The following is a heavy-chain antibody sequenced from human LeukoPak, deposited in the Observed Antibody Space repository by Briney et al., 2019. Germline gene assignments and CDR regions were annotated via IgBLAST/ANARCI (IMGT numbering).Heavy chain of an antibody. CDR1: GYSSTKYW. V-gene: IGHV5-51*01. J-gene: IGHJ5*02. CDR2: IYPANSDT. Sequence: GESLQISCKASGYSSTKYWIGWVRQMPGKGLEWMAIIYPANSDTRYSASFQGQVTISADNSITTAYLQWNSLTASDTAMYYCARERESGSSWFDPWGQGTLVTVPS. D-gene: IGHD3-10*01. CDR3: ARERESGSSWFDP.